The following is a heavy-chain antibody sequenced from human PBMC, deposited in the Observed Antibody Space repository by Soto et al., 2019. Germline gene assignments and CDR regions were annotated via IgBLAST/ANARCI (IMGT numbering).Heavy chain of an antibody. V-gene: IGHV3-23*01. J-gene: IGHJ4*02. CDR3: AKATYYYDSSGYYPFDY. D-gene: IGHD3-22*01. Sequence: GGSLRLSCAASGFTFSSYAMSWVRQAPGKGLEWVSAISGSGGSTYYADSVKGRFTISRDNSKNTLYLQMNSLRAEDTAVYYCAKATYYYDSSGYYPFDYWGQGTLVTVSS. CDR2: ISGSGGST. CDR1: GFTFSSYA.